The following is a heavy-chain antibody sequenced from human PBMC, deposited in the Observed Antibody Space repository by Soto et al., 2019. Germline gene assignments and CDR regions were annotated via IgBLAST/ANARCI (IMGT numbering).Heavy chain of an antibody. CDR3: ARHPYAYYDFWSGYYRPWFDP. V-gene: IGHV1-18*01. CDR2: ISAYNGNT. CDR1: GYTFTSYG. D-gene: IGHD3-3*01. J-gene: IGHJ5*02. Sequence: ASVKVSCKASGYTFTSYGISWVRQAPGQGLEWMGWISAYNGNTNYAQKLQGRVTMTTDTSTSTAYMELRSLRSDDTAVYYCARHPYAYYDFWSGYYRPWFDPWGQGTLVTVSS.